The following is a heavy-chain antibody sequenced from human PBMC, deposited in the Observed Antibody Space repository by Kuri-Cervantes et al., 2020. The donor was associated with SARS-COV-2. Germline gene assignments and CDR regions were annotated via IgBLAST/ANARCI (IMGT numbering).Heavy chain of an antibody. D-gene: IGHD3-10*01. Sequence: SQTLSLTCAISGDCVFSNSAAWNWIRQSPSRGLECLGRTYFRSKWYNDYAVSVKSRITINPDTSKKQFSLQLNSVTPEDTAVYYCARGKTMVRGENYYYMDVWGKGTTVTVSS. CDR1: GDCVFSNSAA. J-gene: IGHJ6*03. CDR3: ARGKTMVRGENYYYMDV. V-gene: IGHV6-1*01. CDR2: TYFRSKWYN.